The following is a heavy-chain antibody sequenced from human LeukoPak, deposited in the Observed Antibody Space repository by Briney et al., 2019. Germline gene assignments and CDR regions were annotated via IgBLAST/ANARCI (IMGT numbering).Heavy chain of an antibody. CDR1: GYSFTNYW. V-gene: IGHV5-51*01. Sequence: GESLKISCKGSGYSFTNYWIGWVRQMPGKCLEWMGIIYPGDSDTRYSPSFQGQVTISADKTISTAYLQWSSLKASDTAMYYCARGGYSGYDYFDYWGQGTPVTVSS. CDR2: IYPGDSDT. J-gene: IGHJ4*02. CDR3: ARGGYSGYDYFDY. D-gene: IGHD5-12*01.